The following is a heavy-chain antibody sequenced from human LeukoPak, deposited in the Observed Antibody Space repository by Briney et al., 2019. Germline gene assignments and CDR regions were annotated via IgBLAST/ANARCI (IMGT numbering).Heavy chain of an antibody. CDR1: GFTFTSYA. Sequence: GGSLRLSCAASGFTFTSYAMSWVRQAPGKGLEWVSSISGSGGSTFYVDSVKGRFTISRDNTKNTLYLQMNSLRAGDTALYYCAKDPQRGSPYYFDYWGQGTLVTVSS. D-gene: IGHD1-26*01. V-gene: IGHV3-23*01. CDR2: ISGSGGST. CDR3: AKDPQRGSPYYFDY. J-gene: IGHJ4*02.